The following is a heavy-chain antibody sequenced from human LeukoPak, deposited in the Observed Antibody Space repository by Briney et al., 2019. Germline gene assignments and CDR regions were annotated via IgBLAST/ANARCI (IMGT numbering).Heavy chain of an antibody. J-gene: IGHJ6*02. Sequence: PGRSQRLSCAVSGFTFISYAMSSVRQPPGNGLEWVRANSGSGGSTYYADSVKGRFTNSRDNSKNTLYVQMNSLRAEDTAVYYCAKDLRFGMDVWGQGTTVTVSS. CDR1: GFTFISYA. CDR2: NSGSGGST. V-gene: IGHV3-23*01. CDR3: AKDLRFGMDV.